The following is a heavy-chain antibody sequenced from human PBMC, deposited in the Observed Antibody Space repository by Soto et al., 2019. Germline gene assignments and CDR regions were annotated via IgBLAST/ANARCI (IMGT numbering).Heavy chain of an antibody. J-gene: IGHJ3*02. CDR2: IDHSGST. V-gene: IGHV4-34*01. CDR3: ARPATPLPYYYDSSGKGAFDI. CDR1: GGSFSGYY. D-gene: IGHD3-22*01. Sequence: SETLSLTCAVYGGSFSGYYWSWIRQPPGKGLEWIGEIDHSGSTNYNPSLKSRVTISVDTSKNQFSLKLSSVTAADTAVYYCARPATPLPYYYDSSGKGAFDIWGQGTMVTVSS.